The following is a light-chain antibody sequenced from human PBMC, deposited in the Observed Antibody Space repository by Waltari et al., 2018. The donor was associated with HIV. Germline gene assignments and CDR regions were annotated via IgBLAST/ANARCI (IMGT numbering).Light chain of an antibody. CDR1: SSEVGGYKY. CDR2: DVN. V-gene: IGLV2-8*01. Sequence: QSALTQPPSASGSPGQSVTISCTGTSSEVGGYKYVSWYHQHPGKAPKLMIYDVNKRPSGVPDRFFGSKSGNTASLTVSGLQAEDEADYYCSSYADNNSVLFGGGTKVTVL. CDR3: SSYADNNSVL. J-gene: IGLJ2*01.